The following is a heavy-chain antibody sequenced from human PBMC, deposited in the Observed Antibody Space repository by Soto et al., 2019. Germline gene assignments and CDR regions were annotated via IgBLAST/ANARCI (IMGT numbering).Heavy chain of an antibody. Sequence: SETLSLTCTVSSGSVSSGYHYWGWIRQPPGKGLEWIGYAYYTGDTNYNPSLKSRVTISVDTSHSQFSLRLTSVTAADTAIYYCARVESSYVGFDYWGQGTLVTVSS. CDR2: AYYTGDT. D-gene: IGHD3-16*01. CDR3: ARVESSYVGFDY. V-gene: IGHV4-61*01. CDR1: SGSVSSGYHY. J-gene: IGHJ4*02.